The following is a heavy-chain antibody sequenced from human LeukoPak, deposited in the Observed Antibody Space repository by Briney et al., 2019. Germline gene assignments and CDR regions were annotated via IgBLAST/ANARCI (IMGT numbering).Heavy chain of an antibody. D-gene: IGHD5-24*01. Sequence: PSETLSLTCTVSGGSISSSSYYWGWLRQPPGKRLEWIGSIYYSGSTYYNPSLKSRVTISVDTSKNQFSLKLSSVTAADTAVYYCARRKRDGYNWYFDYWGQGTLVTVSS. CDR2: IYYSGST. V-gene: IGHV4-39*01. J-gene: IGHJ4*02. CDR1: GGSISSSSYY. CDR3: ARRKRDGYNWYFDY.